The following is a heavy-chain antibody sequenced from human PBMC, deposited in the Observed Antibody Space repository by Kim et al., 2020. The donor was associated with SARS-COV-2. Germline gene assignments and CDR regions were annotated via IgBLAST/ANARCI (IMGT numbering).Heavy chain of an antibody. CDR3: ARLNPERRLSIDY. J-gene: IGHJ4*02. Sequence: SNPSLKSRVTISVDTSKNQFSLKLSSVTAADTAVYYCARLNPERRLSIDYWGQGTLVTVSS. D-gene: IGHD1-1*01. V-gene: IGHV4-4*09.